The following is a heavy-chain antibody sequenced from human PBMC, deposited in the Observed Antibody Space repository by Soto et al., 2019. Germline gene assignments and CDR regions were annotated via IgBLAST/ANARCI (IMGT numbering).Heavy chain of an antibody. CDR1: GFTFSSYA. CDR3: ARDSETDFWSGYPTLPDY. CDR2: ISYDGSNK. V-gene: IGHV3-30-3*01. Sequence: QVQLVESGGGVVQPGRSLRLSCAASGFTFSSYAMRWVRQAPGKGLEWVAVISYDGSNKYYADSVKGRFTISRDNSKNTLYLQMNSLRAEDTAVYYCARDSETDFWSGYPTLPDYWGQGTLVTVSS. D-gene: IGHD3-3*01. J-gene: IGHJ4*02.